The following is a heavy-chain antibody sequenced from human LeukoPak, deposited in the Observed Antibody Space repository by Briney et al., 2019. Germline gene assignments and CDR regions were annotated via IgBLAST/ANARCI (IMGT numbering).Heavy chain of an antibody. D-gene: IGHD3-22*01. V-gene: IGHV3-48*01. CDR1: GFPFKNHS. J-gene: IGHJ4*02. CDR3: ARDSSGYRRFDF. CDR2: ISRSGGTI. Sequence: GGPLRLSCEASGFPFKNHSMNWGRPAPGRGLKWVSFISRSGGTIYYADSVKGRFTISRDNVNNALHLLMNSLRADDTAVYHCARDSSGYRRFDFWGQGTLVTVSS.